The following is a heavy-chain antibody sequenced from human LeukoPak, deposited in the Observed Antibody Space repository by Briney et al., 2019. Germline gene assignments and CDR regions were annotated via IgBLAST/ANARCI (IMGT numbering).Heavy chain of an antibody. D-gene: IGHD3-10*01. Sequence: ASVKVSCKVSGYTLTELSMHWVRQAPGKGLEWMGGFDPEDGETTYAQKFQGRVTMTEDTSTDTAYMELSSLRSEDTAVYYCATVWFGENYFDYWGQGTLVTVSS. CDR2: FDPEDGET. CDR1: GYTLTELS. V-gene: IGHV1-24*01. CDR3: ATVWFGENYFDY. J-gene: IGHJ4*02.